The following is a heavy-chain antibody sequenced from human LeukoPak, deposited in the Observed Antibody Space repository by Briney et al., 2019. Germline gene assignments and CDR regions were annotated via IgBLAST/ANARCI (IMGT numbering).Heavy chain of an antibody. CDR1: GGSISSSSYY. CDR3: ARKESGSNYYFDY. D-gene: IGHD2-15*01. Sequence: PSETLSLTCTVSGGSISSSSYYWGWIRQPPGKGLEWIGSMYHSGNTYYNPSLKSRVTISVDTSKNQFSLKLSSVTAADTAVYYCARKESGSNYYFDYWGQGTLVTVSS. CDR2: MYHSGNT. J-gene: IGHJ4*02. V-gene: IGHV4-39*07.